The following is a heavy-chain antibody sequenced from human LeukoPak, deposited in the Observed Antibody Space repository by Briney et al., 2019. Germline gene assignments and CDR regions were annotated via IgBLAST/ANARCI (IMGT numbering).Heavy chain of an antibody. Sequence: SETLSLTCTVSGGSISSYYWSWIRQPPGKGLEWIGYIYYSGSTNYNPSLKSRVTISVDTSKNQFSLKLSSVTAADTAVYYYARDPSSSSEPYYFDYWGQGTLVTVSS. CDR1: GGSISSYY. D-gene: IGHD6-6*01. V-gene: IGHV4-59*01. CDR2: IYYSGST. CDR3: ARDPSSSSEPYYFDY. J-gene: IGHJ4*02.